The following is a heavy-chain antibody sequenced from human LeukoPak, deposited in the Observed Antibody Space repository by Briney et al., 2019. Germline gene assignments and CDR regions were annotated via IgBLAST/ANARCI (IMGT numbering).Heavy chain of an antibody. V-gene: IGHV1-2*02. CDR1: GYTFTGYY. J-gene: IGHJ5*02. Sequence: ASVKVSCKASGYTFTGYYMHWVRQAPGQGLEWMGWINPNSGGTNYAQKFQGRVTMTRDTSTSTVYMELSSLRSEDTAVYYCARDQLEYNWFDPWGQGTLVTVSS. CDR2: INPNSGGT. CDR3: ARDQLEYNWFDP. D-gene: IGHD1-1*01.